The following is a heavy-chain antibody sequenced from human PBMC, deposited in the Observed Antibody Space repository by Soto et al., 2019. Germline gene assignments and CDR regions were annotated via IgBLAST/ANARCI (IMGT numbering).Heavy chain of an antibody. CDR2: ISAYNGNT. Sequence: GASVKVSCKASGYTFTSYGISWVRQAPGQGLEWMGWISAYNGNTNYAQKLQGRVTMTTDTSTSTAYMELRSLRSDDTAVYYCARDLYDSSGYYYPSFDYWGQGTLVTVSS. J-gene: IGHJ4*02. D-gene: IGHD3-22*01. V-gene: IGHV1-18*01. CDR1: GYTFTSYG. CDR3: ARDLYDSSGYYYPSFDY.